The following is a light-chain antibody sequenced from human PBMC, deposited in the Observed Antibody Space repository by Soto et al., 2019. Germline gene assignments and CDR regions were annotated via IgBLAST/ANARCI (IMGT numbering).Light chain of an antibody. CDR2: TND. V-gene: IGLV1-44*01. CDR3: SSWDDNLDAVV. Sequence: QSVLTQPPSASGTPGQRVTISCSGSGSNIGSNTVNWYQQLPGTAPKLLIYTNDQRPSGVPDRFSGSRSGTSASLAISGLQFEDEADYHCSSWDDNLDAVVFGAGTKVT. J-gene: IGLJ1*01. CDR1: GSNIGSNT.